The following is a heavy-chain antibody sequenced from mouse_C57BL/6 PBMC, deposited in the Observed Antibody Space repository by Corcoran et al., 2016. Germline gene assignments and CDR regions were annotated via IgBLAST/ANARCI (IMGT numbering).Heavy chain of an antibody. D-gene: IGHD2-5*01. J-gene: IGHJ1*03. CDR1: GYTFTTYG. CDR3: ARDSNWYFDV. V-gene: IGHV9-3*01. CDR2: MNIYSGVP. Sequence: QIQLVQSGPELKKPGETVKISCKASGYTFTTYGMSWMKQAPGKGLKWMGWMNIYSGVPTYADDFTGRFALSLETSASTAYLEINNLKSEDTATYFCARDSNWYFDVWGIGTTVTVSS.